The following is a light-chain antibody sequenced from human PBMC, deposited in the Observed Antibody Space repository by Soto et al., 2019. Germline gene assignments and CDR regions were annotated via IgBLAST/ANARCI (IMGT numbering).Light chain of an antibody. CDR1: QSVSSSY. Sequence: EIVLTQSPGTLSLSPGERATLSCRASQSVSSSYLAWYQQKPGQAPRLLIYGASSRATGIPDRFSGSGSVTEFTLTISRLEPEDFAVYYCQQYGSSPSFGQGTRLEIK. CDR2: GAS. CDR3: QQYGSSPS. V-gene: IGKV3-20*01. J-gene: IGKJ5*01.